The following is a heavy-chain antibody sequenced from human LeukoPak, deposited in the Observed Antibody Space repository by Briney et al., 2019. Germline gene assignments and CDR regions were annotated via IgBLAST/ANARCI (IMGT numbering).Heavy chain of an antibody. CDR2: LYTSGST. CDR1: GTSISSHY. J-gene: IGHJ4*02. Sequence: PSETLSLTCTVSGTSISSHYWSWIRQPAGKGLEWIGRLYTSGSTKYNPSLKSRVPMSVDTSKNQFSLKLTSVTAADTAVYFCATGASLDYWGQGTLVTVSS. V-gene: IGHV4-4*07. D-gene: IGHD1-14*01. CDR3: ATGASLDY.